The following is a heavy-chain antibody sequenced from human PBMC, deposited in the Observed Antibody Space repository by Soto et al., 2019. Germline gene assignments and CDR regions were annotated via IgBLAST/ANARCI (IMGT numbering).Heavy chain of an antibody. J-gene: IGHJ4*02. CDR2: IIPIFGTA. V-gene: IGHV1-69*01. CDR3: ARDHGRSQCRGCSCYSTYFDY. D-gene: IGHD2-15*01. Sequence: QVQLVQSGAEVKKPGSSVKVSCKASGGTFSSYAISWVRQAPGQGLEWMGGIIPIFGTANYAQKFQGRVTITADESTSTAYMELSSLSSEDTAVYYCARDHGRSQCRGCSCYSTYFDYWGQGTLVTVSS. CDR1: GGTFSSYA.